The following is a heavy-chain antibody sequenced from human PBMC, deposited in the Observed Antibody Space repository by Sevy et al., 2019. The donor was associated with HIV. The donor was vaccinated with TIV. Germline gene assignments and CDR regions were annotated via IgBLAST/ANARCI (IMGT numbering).Heavy chain of an antibody. Sequence: GGSLRLSCAASGFTFSSYNMNWVRQAPGKGLEWVSSVSGSSNYISYAESVKGRFIISRDNAKNTLYLQMNSLRADDTAVYYCARGPPDGSYDYFDYWGQGTLVTVSS. CDR3: ARGPPDGSYDYFDY. CDR1: GFTFSSYN. CDR2: VSGSSNYI. V-gene: IGHV3-21*06. J-gene: IGHJ4*02. D-gene: IGHD1-26*01.